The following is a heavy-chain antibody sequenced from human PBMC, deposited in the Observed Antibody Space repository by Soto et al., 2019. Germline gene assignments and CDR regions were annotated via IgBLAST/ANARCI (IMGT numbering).Heavy chain of an antibody. D-gene: IGHD3-22*01. CDR2: IWYDGSNK. J-gene: IGHJ4*02. V-gene: IGHV3-33*01. Sequence: LRLSCAASGFTFISYGMHWVRQAPGKGLEWVAVIWYDGSNKYYADSVKGRFTISRDNSKNTLYLQMNSLRAEDTAVYYCARDRDYYDSSGYSCFDYWGQGTLVTVSS. CDR1: GFTFISYG. CDR3: ARDRDYYDSSGYSCFDY.